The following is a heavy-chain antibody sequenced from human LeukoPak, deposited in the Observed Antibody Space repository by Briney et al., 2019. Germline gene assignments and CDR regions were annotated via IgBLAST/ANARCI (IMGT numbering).Heavy chain of an antibody. CDR3: ARADGDDIPFDY. CDR1: GFTFSSYA. Sequence: GGSLRLSCAASGFTFSSYAMHWVRQAPGKGLEWVAVISYDGSNKYYADSVKGRFTISRDNSKNTLYLQMNSLRAGDTAVYYCARADGDDIPFDYWGQGTLVTVSS. J-gene: IGHJ4*02. V-gene: IGHV3-30-3*01. D-gene: IGHD4-17*01. CDR2: ISYDGSNK.